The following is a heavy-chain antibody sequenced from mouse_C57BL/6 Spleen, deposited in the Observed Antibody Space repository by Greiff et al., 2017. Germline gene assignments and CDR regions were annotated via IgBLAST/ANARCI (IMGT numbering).Heavy chain of an antibody. V-gene: IGHV1-26*01. Sequence: VQLQQSGPELVKPGASVKISCKASGYTFTDYYMNWVKQSHGKSLEWIGDINPNNGGTSYNQKFKGKATLTVDKSSSTAYMELRSLTSEDSAVYYCARLVAQATWAWFAYWGQGTLVTVSA. CDR3: ARLVAQATWAWFAY. CDR2: INPNNGGT. D-gene: IGHD3-2*02. J-gene: IGHJ3*01. CDR1: GYTFTDYY.